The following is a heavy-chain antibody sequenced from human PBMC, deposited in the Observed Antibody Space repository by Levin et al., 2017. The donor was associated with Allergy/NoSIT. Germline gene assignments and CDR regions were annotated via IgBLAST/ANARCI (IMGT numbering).Heavy chain of an antibody. CDR1: GFSFSRYA. D-gene: IGHD6-19*01. CDR3: AKGPDGSGCTYFDY. CDR2: ITSSGGST. V-gene: IGHV3-23*01. J-gene: IGHJ4*02. Sequence: GESLKISCTASGFSFSRYAMCWVRQAPGKGLEWVSTITSSGGSTYYADSVKGRFTISRDNSTNTLYLEMNSLRAQDTAVYYCAKGPDGSGCTYFDYWGQGTLVTVSS.